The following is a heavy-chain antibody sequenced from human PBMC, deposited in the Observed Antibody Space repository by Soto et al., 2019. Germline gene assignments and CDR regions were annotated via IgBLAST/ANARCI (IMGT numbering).Heavy chain of an antibody. Sequence: ASVKVSCKASGYSFISYVMHLVRQAPGQRLEWMGWINAGNGNTKYSQKFQGRVTITRDTSASTAYMELSSLRSEDTAVYYCAREDVVVTTRDDAFDVWGQGTMVTVSS. CDR3: AREDVVVTTRDDAFDV. D-gene: IGHD2-2*01. J-gene: IGHJ3*01. CDR2: INAGNGNT. V-gene: IGHV1-3*01. CDR1: GYSFISYV.